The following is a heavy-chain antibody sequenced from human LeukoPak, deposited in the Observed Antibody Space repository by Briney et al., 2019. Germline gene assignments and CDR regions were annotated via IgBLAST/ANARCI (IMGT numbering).Heavy chain of an antibody. CDR3: AKGPYSSGWYYFDY. J-gene: IGHJ4*02. D-gene: IGHD6-19*01. CDR1: GFTFDDYA. Sequence: GGSLRLSCAASGFTFDDYAMHWVRQAPGKGLEWVSGISWNSGSIGYADSVKGRFTISRDNAKNSLYLQMNSLRAEDTALYYCAKGPYSSGWYYFDYWGQGTLVTASS. CDR2: ISWNSGSI. V-gene: IGHV3-9*01.